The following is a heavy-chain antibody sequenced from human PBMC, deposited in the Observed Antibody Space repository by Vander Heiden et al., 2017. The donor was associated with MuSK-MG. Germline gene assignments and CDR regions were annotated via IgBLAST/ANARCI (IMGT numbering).Heavy chain of an antibody. CDR1: GFTFTTYA. V-gene: IGHV3-23*01. CDR3: AKAARPAAVLLADH. CDR2: IGGSGESR. D-gene: IGHD2-2*01. Sequence: EVQLLESGGALVQPGGSLTLSCAASGFTFTTYAMSWVRQALGKGLGWVSGIGGSGESRYYADSVKGRFTISRDNSKNTVYLQMSSLRADDSAVYFCAKAARPAAVLLADHWGRGTQVTVAS. J-gene: IGHJ4*02.